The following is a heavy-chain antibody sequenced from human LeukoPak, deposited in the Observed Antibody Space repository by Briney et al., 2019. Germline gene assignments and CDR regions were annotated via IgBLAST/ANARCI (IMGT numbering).Heavy chain of an antibody. CDR2: INPNSGGT. Sequence: ASVKVSCKASGYTFTGYYMHWVRQAPGQGLEWMGWINPNSGGTNYAQKFQGRVTMTRDTSISTAYMELSRLRSDDTAVYYCASYPYSNDSSGYLYFDYGGQGTLVPVSS. V-gene: IGHV1-2*02. CDR1: GYTFTGYY. D-gene: IGHD3-22*01. J-gene: IGHJ4*02. CDR3: ASYPYSNDSSGYLYFDY.